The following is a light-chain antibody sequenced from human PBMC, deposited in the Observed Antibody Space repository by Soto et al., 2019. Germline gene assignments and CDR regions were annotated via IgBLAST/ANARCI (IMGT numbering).Light chain of an antibody. CDR3: QQYGRSFVT. CDR1: RTVSNNF. Sequence: EIVLTQSPGTLSLSPGESATLSCRASRTVSNNFLVWYHQKPGQAPRLLIYDASNRATGIPDRFSGSGSGTDFTLTISRLEPEDFGIYYCQQYGRSFVTFGQGTRLEIK. J-gene: IGKJ5*01. V-gene: IGKV3-20*01. CDR2: DAS.